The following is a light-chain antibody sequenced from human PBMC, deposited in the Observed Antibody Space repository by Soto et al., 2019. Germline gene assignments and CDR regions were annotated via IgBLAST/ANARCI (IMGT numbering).Light chain of an antibody. CDR1: QSVSSSY. J-gene: IGKJ1*01. CDR2: GAS. Sequence: EIVLTPSPGTLSLSPGERATLSCRASQSVSSSYLAWYQQKPGQAPRLLIYGASSRATGIPDRFSGSGSGTDFTLTISSLEPEDFAVYYCQQYGSTPRTFGQGTKVDIK. CDR3: QQYGSTPRT. V-gene: IGKV3-20*01.